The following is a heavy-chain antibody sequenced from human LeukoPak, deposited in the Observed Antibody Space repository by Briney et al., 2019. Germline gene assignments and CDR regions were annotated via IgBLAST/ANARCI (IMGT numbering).Heavy chain of an antibody. CDR2: VSGSGDRM. CDR1: GFTSSSYA. CDR3: AKGTNNGRPNIFSPPGMDV. D-gene: IGHD2-8*01. V-gene: IGHV3-23*01. J-gene: IGHJ6*02. Sequence: TGGSLRLSCAASGFTSSSYALNWVRQAPGKGLEWVATVSGSGDRMYHADSVKGRFTISRDNSKNTLYLQINSLRAEDTALYYWAKGTNNGRPNIFSPPGMDVGGQGTTFTFSS.